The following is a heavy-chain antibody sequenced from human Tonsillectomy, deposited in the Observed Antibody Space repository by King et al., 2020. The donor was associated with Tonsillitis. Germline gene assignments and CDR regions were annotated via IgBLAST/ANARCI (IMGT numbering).Heavy chain of an antibody. CDR1: GFTFSSCD. V-gene: IGHV3-13*01. D-gene: IGHD1-7*01. CDR2: IGIVGDT. CDR3: ARRTNGAFDI. Sequence: QLVQSGGGLVQPGGSLRLSCAASGFTFSSCDMHWVRQATGKGLEWVSAIGIVGDTYYPGSVNGRFTITRENAKNSLYLQMSSLRVGDTAVYYCARRTNGAFDIWGQGTMVTVSS. J-gene: IGHJ3*02.